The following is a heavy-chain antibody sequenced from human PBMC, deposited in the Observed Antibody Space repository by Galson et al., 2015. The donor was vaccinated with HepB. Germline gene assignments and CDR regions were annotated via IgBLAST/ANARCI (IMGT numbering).Heavy chain of an antibody. CDR1: GGTFSSYA. CDR2: FIPIFGIA. J-gene: IGHJ6*02. Sequence: SVKVSCKASGGTFSSYAISWVRQAPGQGLEWMGGFIPIFGIANYAQKFQGRVTITADESTSTAYMELSSLRSEDTAVYYCARNGYSSSWSQAPGYYYGMDVWGQGTTVTVSS. V-gene: IGHV1-69*13. CDR3: ARNGYSSSWSQAPGYYYGMDV. D-gene: IGHD6-13*01.